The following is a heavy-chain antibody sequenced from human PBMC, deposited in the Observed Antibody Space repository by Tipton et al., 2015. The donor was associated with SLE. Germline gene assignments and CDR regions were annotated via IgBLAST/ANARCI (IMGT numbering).Heavy chain of an antibody. D-gene: IGHD4-23*01. CDR3: ARPHGNSRSDWYFDL. CDR1: GASFSTYY. CDR2: INHSGST. V-gene: IGHV4-34*01. Sequence: TLSLTCTVSGASFSTYYWSWIRQAPGKGLEWIGEINHSGSTNYNSPLKSRVTISIDRSKNHLSLNLTSVTAADTAVYYCARPHGNSRSDWYFDLWGRGTLVTVSS. J-gene: IGHJ2*01.